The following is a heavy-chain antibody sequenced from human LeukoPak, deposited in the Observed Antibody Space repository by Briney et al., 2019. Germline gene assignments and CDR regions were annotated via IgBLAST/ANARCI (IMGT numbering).Heavy chain of an antibody. CDR2: IYHSGST. J-gene: IGHJ5*02. V-gene: IGHV4-38-2*02. Sequence: SETLSLTCTVSGYSISSGYYWGWIRQPPGKGLEWIGSIYHSGSTYYNPSLKSRVTISVDTSKNQFSLKLSSVTAADTAVYYCARGYQLESPKPNWFDPWGQGTLVTVSS. D-gene: IGHD1-1*01. CDR1: GYSISSGYY. CDR3: ARGYQLESPKPNWFDP.